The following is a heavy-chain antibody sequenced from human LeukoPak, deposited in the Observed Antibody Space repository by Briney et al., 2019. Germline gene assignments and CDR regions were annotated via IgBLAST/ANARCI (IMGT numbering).Heavy chain of an antibody. V-gene: IGHV3-21*01. CDR2: ISSSSSYI. Sequence: KAGGSLRLSCAASGFTFSSYSMNWVRQAPGKGLEWVSSISSSSSYIYYADSVKGRFTISRDNAKNSLYLQMNSLRAEDTAVYYCARRALTIFPYPFDYWGQGTLVTVSS. CDR1: GFTFSSYS. CDR3: ARRALTIFPYPFDY. D-gene: IGHD3-9*01. J-gene: IGHJ4*02.